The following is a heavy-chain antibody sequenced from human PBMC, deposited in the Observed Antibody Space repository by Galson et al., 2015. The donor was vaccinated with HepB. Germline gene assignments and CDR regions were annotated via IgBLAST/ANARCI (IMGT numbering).Heavy chain of an antibody. CDR3: ARSLRIAAAGTYYYYGMDV. D-gene: IGHD6-13*01. CDR1: GFTFSSYA. Sequence: SLRLSCAASGFTFSSYAMHGVRQAPGKGLEWVAVISYDGSNKYYADSVKGRFTISRDNSKNTLYLQMNSLRAEDTAVYYCARSLRIAAAGTYYYYGMDVWGQGTTVTVSS. CDR2: ISYDGSNK. J-gene: IGHJ6*02. V-gene: IGHV3-30-3*01.